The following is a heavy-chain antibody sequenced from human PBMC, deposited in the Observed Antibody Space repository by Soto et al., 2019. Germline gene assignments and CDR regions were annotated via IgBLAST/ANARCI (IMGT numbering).Heavy chain of an antibody. CDR3: AKQFLYQLDIDIYYYGMDV. J-gene: IGHJ6*02. CDR2: ISYDGSNK. D-gene: IGHD3-3*01. V-gene: IGHV3-30*18. Sequence: PGGSLSLSCAASGFTFSSYGMHWVRQAPGKGLEWVAVISYDGSNKYYADSVKGRFTISRDNSKNTLYLQMNSLRAEDTAVYYCAKQFLYQLDIDIYYYGMDVWGQGTTVTVSS. CDR1: GFTFSSYG.